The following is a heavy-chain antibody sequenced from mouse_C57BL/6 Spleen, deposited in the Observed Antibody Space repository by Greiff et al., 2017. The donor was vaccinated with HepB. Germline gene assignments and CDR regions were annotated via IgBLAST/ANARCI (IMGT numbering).Heavy chain of an antibody. Sequence: VQLQQSGAELVMPGASVKLSCKASGYTFTSYWMHWVKQRPGQGLEWMGEIDPSDSYTNYNQKFKGKSTLTVDKSSSTAYMQLSSLTSEDSAVYYCARTTTVVAHWYFDVWGTGTTVTVSS. J-gene: IGHJ1*03. D-gene: IGHD1-1*01. V-gene: IGHV1-69*01. CDR1: GYTFTSYW. CDR2: IDPSDSYT. CDR3: ARTTTVVAHWYFDV.